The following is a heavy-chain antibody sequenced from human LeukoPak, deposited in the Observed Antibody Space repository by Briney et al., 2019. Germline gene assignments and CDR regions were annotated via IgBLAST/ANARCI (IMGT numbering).Heavy chain of an antibody. Sequence: GGSLRLSCAASGLTGSRNYVSWVRQAPGKGLEWVSAIHTSGDTCYADSVKGRFTISRDTSKNTLYLQINSLRVEDTAVYYCIVFGDSNHWGQGTLVTVSS. D-gene: IGHD4-17*01. V-gene: IGHV3-53*01. J-gene: IGHJ5*02. CDR1: GLTGSRNY. CDR2: IHTSGDT. CDR3: IVFGDSNH.